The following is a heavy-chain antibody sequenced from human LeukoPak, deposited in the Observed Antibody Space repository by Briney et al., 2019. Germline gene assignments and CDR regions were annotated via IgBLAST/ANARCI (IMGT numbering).Heavy chain of an antibody. CDR1: GDPINSYY. D-gene: IGHD3-16*02. CDR3: ARGDYVWGSNRLGWFDP. Sequence: PSETLSLTCTVSGDPINSYYWSWLRQPPGKGLEWIWYIFYSGSTNYNPSLKSRVTISVDTSKNQFSLKLSSVTAADTAVYYCARGDYVWGSNRLGWFDPWGQGTQVTVSS. CDR2: IFYSGST. J-gene: IGHJ5*02. V-gene: IGHV4-59*01.